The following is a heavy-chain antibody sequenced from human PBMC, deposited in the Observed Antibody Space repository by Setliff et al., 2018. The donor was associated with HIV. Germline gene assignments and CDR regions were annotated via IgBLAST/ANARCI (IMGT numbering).Heavy chain of an antibody. J-gene: IGHJ4*02. Sequence: PSVKVSCKASGGTFSSYAISWVRQAPGQGLEWMGGIIPILGIANYAQKFQGRVTITADESTSTAYMELSSLRSEDTAVYYCARSPGGSYPSGFDYWGQGTLVTVSS. CDR2: IIPILGIA. D-gene: IGHD1-26*01. V-gene: IGHV1-69*10. CDR1: GGTFSSYA. CDR3: ARSPGGSYPSGFDY.